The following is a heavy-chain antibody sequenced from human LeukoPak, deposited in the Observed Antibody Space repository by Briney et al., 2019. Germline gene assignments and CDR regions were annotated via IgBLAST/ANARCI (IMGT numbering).Heavy chain of an antibody. CDR2: ISSSSSYI. V-gene: IGHV3-21*01. J-gene: IGHJ2*01. CDR3: ARGGAIVVVPAAMMHFDL. D-gene: IGHD2-2*01. CDR1: VFTFSSYS. Sequence: GGSLRLSCAASVFTFSSYSMNWVRQAPGKGLGWVSSISSSSSYIYYADSVKGRFTISRDNAKNSLYLQMNSLRAEDTAVYYCARGGAIVVVPAAMMHFDLWGRGTLVTVSS.